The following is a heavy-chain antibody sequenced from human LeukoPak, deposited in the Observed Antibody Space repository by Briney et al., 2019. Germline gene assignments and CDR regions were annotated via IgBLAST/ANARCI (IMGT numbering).Heavy chain of an antibody. J-gene: IGHJ3*02. CDR1: GGSLSNHY. D-gene: IGHD2-21*01. CDR2: IFHTGTT. Sequence: TSETLSLTCTISGGSLSNHYWNWIRQAAGTGPEYIGRIFHTGTTNYNPSLKSRVTMSMDTSKNQFSLKLTSLTAADTAVYYCARAPLEGEGFDIWGQGTMVSVSS. CDR3: ARAPLEGEGFDI. V-gene: IGHV4-4*07.